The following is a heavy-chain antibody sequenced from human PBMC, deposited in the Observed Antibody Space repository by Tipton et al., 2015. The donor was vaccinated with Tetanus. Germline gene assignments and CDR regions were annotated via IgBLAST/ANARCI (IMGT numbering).Heavy chain of an antibody. D-gene: IGHD6-13*01. V-gene: IGHV4-4*07. J-gene: IGHJ4*02. Sequence: TLSLTCSVSGGSFSGYLWGWVRQPAGKGLEWIGRIYTSGSTNYNPSLKSRVTMSVDTSKRQFSLKLNSVTAADTAVYYCARGWGSSWYYFDYWGQGILVTVSS. CDR1: GGSFSGYL. CDR3: ARGWGSSWYYFDY. CDR2: IYTSGST.